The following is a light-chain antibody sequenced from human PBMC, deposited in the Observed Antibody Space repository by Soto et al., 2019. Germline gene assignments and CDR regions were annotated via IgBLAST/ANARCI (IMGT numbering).Light chain of an antibody. J-gene: IGLJ1*01. Sequence: QSVLTQPASVSGSPGQSITISCTGTSSDVGGYNHVSWYQQHPGKAPKLMIYDVSSRPSGVSNRFSGSKSGNTASLTISGLQAEDEADYYCNSYTSSSTYVFGTGTKVTVL. CDR1: SSDVGGYNH. CDR3: NSYTSSSTYV. V-gene: IGLV2-14*01. CDR2: DVS.